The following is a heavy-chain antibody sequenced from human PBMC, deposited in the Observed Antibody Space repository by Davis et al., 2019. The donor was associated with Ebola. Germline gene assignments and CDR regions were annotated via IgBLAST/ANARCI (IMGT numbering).Heavy chain of an antibody. CDR2: IKQDGSEK. D-gene: IGHD3-9*01. J-gene: IGHJ4*02. CDR1: GFTFYRYE. CDR3: ARDAFSLSRYDTEDH. V-gene: IGHV3-7*01. Sequence: PGGSLRLSCAASGFTFYRYEMNWVRQAPGKGLEWVANIKQDGSEKYYVDSVEGRFTISRDNARESLYLQMDSLRVEDTAIYYCARDAFSLSRYDTEDHWGQGTLVTVSS.